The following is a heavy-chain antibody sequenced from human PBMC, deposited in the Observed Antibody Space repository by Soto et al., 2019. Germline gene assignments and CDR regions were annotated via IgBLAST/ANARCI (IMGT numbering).Heavy chain of an antibody. Sequence: ASVKVSCKASGYSFTTYGISWVRQAPGQGLEWMGWISAYNGNTNYAQNLQGRVTMTTDTSTTTAYMELRSLRSDDTAVYYCAREYPRGPFRHFDYWGQGTLVTVSS. CDR1: GYSFTTYG. V-gene: IGHV1-18*01. CDR3: AREYPRGPFRHFDY. D-gene: IGHD2-2*01. CDR2: ISAYNGNT. J-gene: IGHJ4*02.